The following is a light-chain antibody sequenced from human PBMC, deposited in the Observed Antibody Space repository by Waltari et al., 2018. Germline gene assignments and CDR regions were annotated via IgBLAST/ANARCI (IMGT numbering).Light chain of an antibody. Sequence: QSALTQPASVSGSPGQSITISCTGSSSDIGGYDYVSWSQPPPGNGPTVVIFEVNNRPSGVSDRFSGTKSGNTASLTISGLQAEDEADYYCNSFTSRTSQFIFGGGTKLTVL. J-gene: IGLJ2*01. V-gene: IGLV2-14*01. CDR2: EVN. CDR3: NSFTSRTSQFI. CDR1: SSDIGGYDY.